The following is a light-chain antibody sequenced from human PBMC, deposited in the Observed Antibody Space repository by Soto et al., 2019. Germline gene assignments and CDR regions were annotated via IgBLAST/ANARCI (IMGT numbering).Light chain of an antibody. CDR1: NIGNKR. CDR3: QVWDIMTDNYV. J-gene: IGLJ1*01. V-gene: IGLV3-21*04. CDR2: YDS. Sequence: SYALTQPPSVSVAPEKTATITCGGNNIGNKRVHWYRQKPGQAPVLLISYDSDRPSGIPERFSGSNSENTATLTISRVEAGDEADYYCQVWDIMTDNYVFGSGTKVTVL.